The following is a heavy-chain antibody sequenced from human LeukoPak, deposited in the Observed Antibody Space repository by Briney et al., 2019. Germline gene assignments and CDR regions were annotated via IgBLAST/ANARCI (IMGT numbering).Heavy chain of an antibody. Sequence: ASVKVSFKASGYTFTGYYMHWVRQAPGQGLEWMGWINPNSGGINYAQKFQGRVTMTRDTSISTAYMELSRLRSDDTAVYYCARGPVGAGYFDYWGQGTLVTVSS. J-gene: IGHJ4*02. D-gene: IGHD1-26*01. CDR3: ARGPVGAGYFDY. V-gene: IGHV1-2*02. CDR2: INPNSGGI. CDR1: GYTFTGYY.